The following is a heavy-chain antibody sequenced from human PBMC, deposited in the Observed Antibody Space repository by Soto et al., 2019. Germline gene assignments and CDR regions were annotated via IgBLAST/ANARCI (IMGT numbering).Heavy chain of an antibody. Sequence: XASLKISCKGSGYSFTSYWIGGVRQMPGKGLEWMGIIHPGDSDTRYSPSFQGQVTISADKCISTAYLQWSSLKASDTAMYYCARHARLLDWLLIPARVDVWGQGTTVTVSS. CDR3: ARHARLLDWLLIPARVDV. CDR2: IHPGDSDT. CDR1: GYSFTSYW. V-gene: IGHV5-51*01. J-gene: IGHJ6*02. D-gene: IGHD3-3*01.